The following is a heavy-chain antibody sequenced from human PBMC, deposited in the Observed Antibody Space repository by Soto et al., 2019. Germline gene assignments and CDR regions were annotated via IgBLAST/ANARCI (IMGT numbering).Heavy chain of an antibody. D-gene: IGHD6-19*01. Sequence: SETLSLTCAVYGGSFSGYYWTWIRQPPWTGLEWIGEINHSGSTNYNPSLKSRVTISVDTSKNQFSLKLTSVTAADTAVYYCARVPDSSGWPTNWFDPWGQGTLVTVSS. V-gene: IGHV4-34*01. J-gene: IGHJ5*02. CDR3: ARVPDSSGWPTNWFDP. CDR2: INHSGST. CDR1: GGSFSGYY.